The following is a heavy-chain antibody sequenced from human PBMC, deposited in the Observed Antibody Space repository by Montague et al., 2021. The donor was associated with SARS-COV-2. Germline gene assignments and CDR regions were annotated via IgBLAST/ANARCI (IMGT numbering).Heavy chain of an antibody. V-gene: IGHV4-39*07. Sequence: SETLSLTCTFSGDSCISDRDCLAWVRQPPGKGLDWIGSICYQGGSYYTPSLKSRVAMSLDTSKNHFSLNLSAVTAADTALYYCARGRIAVDGKAGSLDGDLHAWGRGTLVTVSP. CDR2: ICYQGGS. J-gene: IGHJ5*02. D-gene: IGHD4-17*01. CDR1: GDSCISDRDC. CDR3: ARGRIAVDGKAGSLDGDLHA.